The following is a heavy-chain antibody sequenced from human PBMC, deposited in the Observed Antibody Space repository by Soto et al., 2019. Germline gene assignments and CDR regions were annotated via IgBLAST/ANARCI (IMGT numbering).Heavy chain of an antibody. J-gene: IGHJ6*02. D-gene: IGHD3-3*01. CDR3: ARSPDYDFWSGPFGYYYYGMDV. V-gene: IGHV4-59*01. Sequence: SETLSLTCTVSGGSISSYYWSWIRQPPGKGLEWIGYIYYSGSTNYNPSPKSRVTISVDTSKNQFSLKLSSVTAADTAVYYCARSPDYDFWSGPFGYYYYGMDVWGQGTTVTVSS. CDR1: GGSISSYY. CDR2: IYYSGST.